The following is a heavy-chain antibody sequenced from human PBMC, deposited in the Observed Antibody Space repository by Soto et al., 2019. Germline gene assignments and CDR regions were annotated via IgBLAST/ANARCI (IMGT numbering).Heavy chain of an antibody. CDR1: GFTFSSYA. J-gene: IGHJ6*02. CDR3: AKEKAYSSGWDGMDV. CDR2: ISGSGIST. V-gene: IGHV3-23*01. Sequence: EVQLLESGGGLVQPGGSLRLSCAASGFTFSSYAMSWVRQAPGKGLEWVSAISGSGISTYYADSVKGRFTISRDNSKNTLYRQMNSLGAEDTAVYYCAKEKAYSSGWDGMDVWGQGTTVTVSS. D-gene: IGHD6-19*01.